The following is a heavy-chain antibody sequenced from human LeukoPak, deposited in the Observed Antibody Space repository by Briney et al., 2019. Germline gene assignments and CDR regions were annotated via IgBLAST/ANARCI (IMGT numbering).Heavy chain of an antibody. D-gene: IGHD5-18*01. J-gene: IGHJ6*03. CDR1: GGSFSGYY. CDR3: ARTTEGGYSYGYFYYYYMDV. CDR2: VNHSGST. Sequence: PSETLSLTCAVYGGSFSGYYWSWIRQPPGKGLEWIGEVNHSGSTNYNPSLKSRVTISVDTSKNQFSLKLSSVTAADTAVHYCARTTEGGYSYGYFYYYYMDVWGKGTTVTISS. V-gene: IGHV4-34*01.